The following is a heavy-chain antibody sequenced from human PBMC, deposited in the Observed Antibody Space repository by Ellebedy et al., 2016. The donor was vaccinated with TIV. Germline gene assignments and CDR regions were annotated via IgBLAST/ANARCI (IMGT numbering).Heavy chain of an antibody. J-gene: IGHJ4*02. CDR2: INQHGSEK. D-gene: IGHD3-9*01. Sequence: GGSLRLSCAASGFTFSGYWMSWVRQAPGKGPEWVANINQHGSEKYYVDSVKGRFTVARDNAKNPLYLQMNSLRAEDTAVYYCARDAPVLRYFDWQIKDDYWGQGTLVTVSS. CDR3: ARDAPVLRYFDWQIKDDY. V-gene: IGHV3-7*01. CDR1: GFTFSGYW.